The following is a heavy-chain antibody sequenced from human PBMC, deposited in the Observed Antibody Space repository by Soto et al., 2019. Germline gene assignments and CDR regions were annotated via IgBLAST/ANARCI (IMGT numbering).Heavy chain of an antibody. Sequence: PSETLSLTCTVSGGSISNHYWTWIRQPPGKGMERIGYIHFIGSTKYNPSLKSRVTISLDTSRNQVSLRLCSVTTADTAVYYCARDLGYYYADSGSVAFDIWGQGTMVT. CDR1: GGSISNHY. CDR3: ARDLGYYYADSGSVAFDI. D-gene: IGHD3-22*01. CDR2: IHFIGST. V-gene: IGHV4-59*11. J-gene: IGHJ3*02.